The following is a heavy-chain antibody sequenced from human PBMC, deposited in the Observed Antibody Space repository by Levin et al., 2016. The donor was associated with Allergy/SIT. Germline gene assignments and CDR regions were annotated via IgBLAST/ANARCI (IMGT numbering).Heavy chain of an antibody. CDR3: ARLYGGNSLFDY. CDR1: GFSLSTSGVG. Sequence: SGPTLVKPTQTLTLTCTFSGFSLSTSGVGVGWIRQPPRKALEWLTLIYWDDDKRYSPSLKSRLTITKDISKNQVVLTMTNMDPVDTATYYCARLYGGNSLFDYWGPGTLVTVSS. D-gene: IGHD4-23*01. J-gene: IGHJ4*02. V-gene: IGHV2-5*02. CDR2: IYWDDDK.